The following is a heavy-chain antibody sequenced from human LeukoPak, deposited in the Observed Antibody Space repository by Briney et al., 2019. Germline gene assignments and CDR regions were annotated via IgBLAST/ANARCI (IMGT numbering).Heavy chain of an antibody. D-gene: IGHD3-22*01. CDR2: IYYSGST. V-gene: IGHV4-39*07. Sequence: SETLSLTCTVSGGSISSSSYYWGWIRQPPGKGLEWIGSIYYSGSTYYNPSLKSRVTISVDTSKNQFSLKLSSMTAADTAVYYCARDDSSGYSSDWGQGTLVTVSS. J-gene: IGHJ4*02. CDR1: GGSISSSSYY. CDR3: ARDDSSGYSSD.